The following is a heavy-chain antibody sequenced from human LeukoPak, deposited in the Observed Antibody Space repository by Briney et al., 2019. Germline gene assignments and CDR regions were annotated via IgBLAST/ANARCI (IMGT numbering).Heavy chain of an antibody. CDR3: ARGHRYCSSTSCSPYYYMDV. V-gene: IGHV1-18*01. J-gene: IGHJ6*03. Sequence: ASVKVSCKASGYTFTSYGISWVRQAPGQGLEWMGWIRAYNGNTDYAQKLQDRVTVTTDTSTSTAYMELRSLRSEDTAVYYCARGHRYCSSTSCSPYYYMDVWGKGTTVTVSS. CDR1: GYTFTSYG. CDR2: IRAYNGNT. D-gene: IGHD2-2*01.